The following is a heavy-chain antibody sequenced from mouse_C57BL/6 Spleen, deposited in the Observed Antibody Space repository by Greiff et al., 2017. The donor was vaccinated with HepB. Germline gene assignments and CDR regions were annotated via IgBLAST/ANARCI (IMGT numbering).Heavy chain of an antibody. Sequence: QVQLQQPGTELVKPGASVKLSCKASGYTFTSYWMHWVKQRPGQGLEWIGNINPSNGGTNYNAKFKSKATLTVDKSSSTAYMQLSSLTSEDSAVYCCARGNAVVDFDYWGKGTTLTVSS. D-gene: IGHD1-1*01. CDR3: ARGNAVVDFDY. J-gene: IGHJ2*01. CDR1: GYTFTSYW. V-gene: IGHV1-53*01. CDR2: INPSNGGT.